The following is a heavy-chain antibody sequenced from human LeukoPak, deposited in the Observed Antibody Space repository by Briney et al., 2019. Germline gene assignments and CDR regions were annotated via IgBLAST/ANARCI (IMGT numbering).Heavy chain of an antibody. CDR3: ARLDPYCTNGVCSNWFDP. Sequence: SETLSLTCTVSGGSISSYYWSWIRQPPGKGLEWIGYIYYSGSTNYNPSLKSRVTISVDTSKNQFSLELSSVTAADTAVYYCARLDPYCTNGVCSNWFDPWGQGTLVSVSS. D-gene: IGHD2-8*01. CDR1: GGSISSYY. J-gene: IGHJ5*02. CDR2: IYYSGST. V-gene: IGHV4-59*01.